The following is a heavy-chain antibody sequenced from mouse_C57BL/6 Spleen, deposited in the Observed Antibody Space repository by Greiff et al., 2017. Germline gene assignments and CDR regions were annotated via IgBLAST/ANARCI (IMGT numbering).Heavy chain of an antibody. CDR2: IHPNSGST. J-gene: IGHJ1*03. Sequence: QVHVKQPGAELVKPGASVKLSCKASGYTFTSYWMHWVKQRPGQGLEWIGMIHPNSGSTNYNEKFKSKATLTVDKSSSTAYMQLSSLTSEDSAVYYCARGITTVVGYFDVWGTGTTVTVSS. D-gene: IGHD1-1*01. CDR1: GYTFTSYW. V-gene: IGHV1-64*01. CDR3: ARGITTVVGYFDV.